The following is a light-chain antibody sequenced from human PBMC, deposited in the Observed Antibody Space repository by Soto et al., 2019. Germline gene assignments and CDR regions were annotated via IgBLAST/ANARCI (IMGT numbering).Light chain of an antibody. CDR3: CSYAGSSTFYV. V-gene: IGLV2-23*02. J-gene: IGLJ1*01. Sequence: QSVLTQPASVSGSPRQSITISCTGTSSDVGSYDLVSWYQQHPGKAPKPMIYEVSKRPSGVSNRFSGSKSGNTASLTISGLQAEDEADYYCCSYAGSSTFYVFGTGTKVTVL. CDR2: EVS. CDR1: SSDVGSYDL.